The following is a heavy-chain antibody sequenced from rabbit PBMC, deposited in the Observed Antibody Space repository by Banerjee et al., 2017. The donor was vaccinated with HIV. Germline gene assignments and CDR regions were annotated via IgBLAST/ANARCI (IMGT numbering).Heavy chain of an antibody. D-gene: IGHD4-1*01. J-gene: IGHJ4*01. CDR2: IYAGSSDYT. CDR3: ARDPYTSGYNL. V-gene: IGHV1S40*01. CDR1: GFSFSSGYD. Sequence: QSLEESGGDLVKPGASLTLTCTASGFSFSSGYDMCWVRQAPGKGLEWIACIYAGSSDYTYYASWAKGRFTISKTSSTTVTLQMTSLTAADTATYFCARDPYTSGYNLWGPGTLVTVS.